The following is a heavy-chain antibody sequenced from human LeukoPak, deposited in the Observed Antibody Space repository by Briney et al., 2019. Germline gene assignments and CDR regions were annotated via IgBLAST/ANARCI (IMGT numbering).Heavy chain of an antibody. J-gene: IGHJ4*02. CDR3: ARAGSVGSVDY. V-gene: IGHV3-7*01. Sequence: GGSLRLSCAASGFTFSSYAMSWVRQAPGKGLEWVANINQGGSETYYVDSVKGRFTISKDNAKSSLYLQMNSLRLEDTAIYFCARAGSVGSVDYWGQGTLVTVSS. CDR1: GFTFSSYA. CDR2: INQGGSET. D-gene: IGHD2-15*01.